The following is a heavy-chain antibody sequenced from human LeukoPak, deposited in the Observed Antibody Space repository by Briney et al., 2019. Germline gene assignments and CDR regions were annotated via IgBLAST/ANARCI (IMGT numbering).Heavy chain of an antibody. CDR2: ISYDGSNK. Sequence: GGSLRLSCAASGLTFSSYGMHWVRQAPGKGLEWVAVISYDGSNKYFADSVKGRFTISRDNSKNTLYLQMNSLRAEDTAVYYCAKEMYSSSSWDWFDPWGQGTLVTASS. V-gene: IGHV3-30*18. D-gene: IGHD6-6*01. J-gene: IGHJ5*02. CDR3: AKEMYSSSSWDWFDP. CDR1: GLTFSSYG.